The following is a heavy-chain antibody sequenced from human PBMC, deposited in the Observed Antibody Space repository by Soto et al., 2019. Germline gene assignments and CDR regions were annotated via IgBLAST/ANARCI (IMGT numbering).Heavy chain of an antibody. CDR2: ISYDGSDE. V-gene: IGHV3-30*03. CDR1: GFTFNNYA. D-gene: IGHD6-13*01. J-gene: IGHJ4*02. CDR3: ARDMRNSGYAGF. Sequence: QVQLVETGGGVVQPGRSLRLSCAASGFTFNNYAMHWVRQAPGKGLEWVAVISYDGSDEHYADSVKGRFTASRDNSKNTLYLQMNSLRVEDTAVYYCARDMRNSGYAGFWGQGTLVTVSS.